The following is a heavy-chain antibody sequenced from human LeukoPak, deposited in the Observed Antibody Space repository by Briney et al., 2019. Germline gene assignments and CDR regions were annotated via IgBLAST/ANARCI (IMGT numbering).Heavy chain of an antibody. CDR1: GGSFSGYY. Sequence: SETLSLTCAVYGGSFSGYYWSWIRQPPGKGLEWIGEINHSGSTNYNPSLKSRVTISVDTPKNQFSLKLSSVTAADTAVYYCARRRWLQRRYFDYWGQGTLVTVSS. D-gene: IGHD5-24*01. CDR2: INHSGST. CDR3: ARRRWLQRRYFDY. V-gene: IGHV4-34*01. J-gene: IGHJ4*02.